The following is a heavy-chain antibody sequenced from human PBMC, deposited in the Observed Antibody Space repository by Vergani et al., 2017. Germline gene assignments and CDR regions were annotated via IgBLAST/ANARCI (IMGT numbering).Heavy chain of an antibody. CDR3: AXAIGDYYGSGSYSSYMDV. D-gene: IGHD3-10*01. J-gene: IGHJ6*03. Sequence: EVQLLESGGGLVQPGGSLRLSCAASGFTFSSYAMSWVRQAPGKGLEWVSAISGSGGSTYYADSVKGRFTISRDNSKNTLYLQMNSLRAEDTAVYYCAXAIGDYYGSGSYSSYMDVWGKGTTVTVSS. CDR2: ISGSGGST. V-gene: IGHV3-23*01. CDR1: GFTFSSYA.